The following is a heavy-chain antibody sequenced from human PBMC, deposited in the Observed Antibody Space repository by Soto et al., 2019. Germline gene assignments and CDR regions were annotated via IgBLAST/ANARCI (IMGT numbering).Heavy chain of an antibody. CDR3: ARDGRAFSIFGETMDV. V-gene: IGHV1-18*01. CDR2: ISAYSGDT. CDR1: GYTFTNYA. Sequence: VQLLQSGGEVRKPGASVKVSCKTSGYTFTNYAINWVRQAPGQGLQWMGWISAYSGDTKYAQRFQDRLTVTTDPPTTTASMELRSLRSDDTAVYYCARDGRAFSIFGETMDVWGQGTTVTVSS. J-gene: IGHJ6*02. D-gene: IGHD3-3*01.